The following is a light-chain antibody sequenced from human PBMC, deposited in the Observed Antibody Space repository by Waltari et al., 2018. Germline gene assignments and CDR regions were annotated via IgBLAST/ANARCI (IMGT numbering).Light chain of an antibody. CDR3: QQYRSSSMFS. CDR1: QSIGTL. V-gene: IGKV1-5*03. Sequence: DIQMTQSPSTLSASVGDRVTITCRASQSIGTLLAWFQQKPGNPPKLLIYKTFNLERGVPSRFSGSGSGTEFTLTITSLQPDDFATYYCQQYRSSSMFSFGQGTKLEIK. CDR2: KTF. J-gene: IGKJ2*03.